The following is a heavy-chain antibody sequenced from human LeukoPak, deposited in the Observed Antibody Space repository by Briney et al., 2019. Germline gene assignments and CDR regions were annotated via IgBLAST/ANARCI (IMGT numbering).Heavy chain of an antibody. CDR2: ISGSGDST. CDR3: AKSDGSGS. CDR1: GFTFSSYA. J-gene: IGHJ5*02. Sequence: GGSLRLSCAASGFTFSSYAMSWVRQAPGKGLEWVPTISGSGDSTYYADSVKGRFTISRDNSKNTLYLQMNSLRAEDTALYFCAKSDGSGSWGQGTLVTVSS. D-gene: IGHD3-22*01. V-gene: IGHV3-23*01.